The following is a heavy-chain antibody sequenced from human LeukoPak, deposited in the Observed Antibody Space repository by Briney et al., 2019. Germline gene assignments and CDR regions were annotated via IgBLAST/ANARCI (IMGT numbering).Heavy chain of an antibody. D-gene: IGHD3-10*01. J-gene: IGHJ6*03. V-gene: IGHV3-15*01. CDR3: PWVERFGLNSYYYYMAV. CDR1: GLTLSHPW. CDR2: FKGEPDALTT. Sequence: NPGGSLRLFCVASGLTLSHPWMTCARQAPGKGLEGLGCFKGEPDALTTDYATPVNGRFTISSDDSKYTLYLQMKSLNTEDTAMYYCPWVERFGLNSYYYYMAVWGKGSVVTVSS.